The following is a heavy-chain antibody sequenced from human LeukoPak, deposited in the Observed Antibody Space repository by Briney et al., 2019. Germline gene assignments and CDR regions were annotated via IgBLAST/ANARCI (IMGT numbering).Heavy chain of an antibody. V-gene: IGHV4-4*09. CDR1: GGSISSYY. CDR2: IYTSGST. D-gene: IGHD2-21*02. Sequence: SETLSLTCTVSGGSISSYYWSWIRPPPRKGLEWIGYIYTSGSTNYNPSHKSRVTISVDTSKNQFSLKLSSVTAADTAVYYCAITYCGGDCSFDPWGQGTLVTVSS. J-gene: IGHJ5*02. CDR3: AITYCGGDCSFDP.